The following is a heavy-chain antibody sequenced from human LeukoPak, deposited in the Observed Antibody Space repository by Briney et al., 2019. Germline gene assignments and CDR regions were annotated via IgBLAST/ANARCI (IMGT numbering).Heavy chain of an antibody. J-gene: IGHJ6*02. CDR3: ARVVSMAYYYYYGMDV. D-gene: IGHD2/OR15-2a*01. CDR1: GGSISSSSYY. Sequence: SETLSLTCTVSGGSISSSSYYWGWIRQPPGKGLEWIGSIYYSGSTYYNPSLKSRVTISVDTSKNQFSLKLSSVTAADTAVYYCARVVSMAYYYYYGMDVWGQGTTVTVSS. V-gene: IGHV4-39*07. CDR2: IYYSGST.